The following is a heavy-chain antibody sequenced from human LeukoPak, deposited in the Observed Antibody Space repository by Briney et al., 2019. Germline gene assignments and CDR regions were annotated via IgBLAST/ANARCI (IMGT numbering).Heavy chain of an antibody. CDR2: ISSSSSYI. D-gene: IGHD6-13*01. CDR3: ARDGAAVVSSMDV. V-gene: IGHV3-21*01. CDR1: GFTFSTYS. Sequence: GGSLRLSCAASGFTFSTYSMNWVRQAPGKGLEWVSSISSSSSYIYYADSVKGRFTISRDNAKNSLYLQMNSLRAEDTAVYYCARDGAAVVSSMDVWGQGTTVTVSS. J-gene: IGHJ6*02.